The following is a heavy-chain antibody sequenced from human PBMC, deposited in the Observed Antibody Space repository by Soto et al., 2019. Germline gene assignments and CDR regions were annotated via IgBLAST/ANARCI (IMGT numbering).Heavy chain of an antibody. CDR1: GLIFSNYA. CDR3: AREGDITAAFDY. CDR2: ISGSGGSP. J-gene: IGHJ4*02. V-gene: IGHV3-23*01. Sequence: EVQVLESGGGLVQPGGSLRLSCVAPGLIFSNYAMSWVRQAPGTGLEWVSGISGSGGSPHYADSAKGRFTISRDNSKNTLFLQMNTLRAEDTAVYYCAREGDITAAFDYWGQGTLVTVSS. D-gene: IGHD6-13*01.